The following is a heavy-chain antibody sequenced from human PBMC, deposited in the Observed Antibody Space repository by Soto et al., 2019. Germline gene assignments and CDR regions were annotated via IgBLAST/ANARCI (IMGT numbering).Heavy chain of an antibody. Sequence: PGKGLACVSAIPGSGGNTYYADSVKGRFTISRDNSKNTLYRQMNSLRAEDTAVYYCARDLLFFQAEDSIRDCSTVSAFLLNLSSDL. CDR3: ARDLLFFQAEDSIRDCSTVSAFLLNLSSDL. V-gene: IGHV3-23*01. D-gene: IGHD3-9*01. CDR2: IPGSGGNT. J-gene: IGHJ2*01.